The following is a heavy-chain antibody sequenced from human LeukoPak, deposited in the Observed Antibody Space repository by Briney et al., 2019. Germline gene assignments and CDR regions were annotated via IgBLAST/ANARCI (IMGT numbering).Heavy chain of an antibody. J-gene: IGHJ6*03. V-gene: IGHV3-53*01. Sequence: PGGSLRLSCAASGFTVSSNYLSCVRQAPGKELEWVSVLYSGGSTYYADSVKGRFTISRNNSKNTLYLQMNSLRAEDTAVYYCARVDQAIFGVAPYTYYYYYMDGWGKGTTVTVSS. CDR3: ARVDQAIFGVAPYTYYYYYMDG. CDR2: LYSGGST. D-gene: IGHD3-3*01. CDR1: GFTVSSNY.